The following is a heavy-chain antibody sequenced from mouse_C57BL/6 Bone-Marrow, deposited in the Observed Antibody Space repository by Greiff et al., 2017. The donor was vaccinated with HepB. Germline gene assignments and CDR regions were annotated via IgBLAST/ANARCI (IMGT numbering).Heavy chain of an antibody. CDR3: ARRGNYYGSSPPGFAY. D-gene: IGHD1-1*01. J-gene: IGHJ3*01. V-gene: IGHV1-53*01. CDR1: GYTFTSYW. CDR2: INPSNGGT. Sequence: QVQLKQSGTELVKPGASVKLSCKASGYTFTSYWMHWVKQRPGQGLEWIGNINPSNGGTNYNEKFKSKATLTVDKSSSTAYMQLSSLTSEDSAVYYCARRGNYYGSSPPGFAYWGEGTLFTVSA.